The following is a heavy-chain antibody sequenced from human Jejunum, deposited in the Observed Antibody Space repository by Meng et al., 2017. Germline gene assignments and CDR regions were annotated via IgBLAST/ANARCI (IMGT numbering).Heavy chain of an antibody. V-gene: IGHV3-73*01. CDR1: EFIFSGSA. CDR2: IKPKANNYAT. D-gene: IGHD3-22*01. Sequence: GESLMTSCLASEFIFSGSAMHWVRLASGRGLEWIGRIKPKANNYATAYAASVQGRFTISRDDSKYTAYLHMNSLKTEDTAVYYCSNLDYDESSGYYRAYWGQGTLVTVSS. CDR3: SNLDYDESSGYYRAY. J-gene: IGHJ4*02.